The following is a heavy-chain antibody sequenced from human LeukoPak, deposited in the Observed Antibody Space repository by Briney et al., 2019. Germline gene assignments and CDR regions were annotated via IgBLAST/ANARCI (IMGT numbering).Heavy chain of an antibody. V-gene: IGHV3-7*01. CDR3: ARARGFFDY. CDR1: GFTFSSYW. Sequence: GGSLRLSCAASGFTFSSYWMSWVRQAPGKGLEWVANIKQAGSEKYYVDSVKGRFAISRDNAENSLYLQMNSLRAEDTAVYYCARARGFFDYWGQGTLVTVTS. CDR2: IKQAGSEK. D-gene: IGHD3-10*01. J-gene: IGHJ4*02.